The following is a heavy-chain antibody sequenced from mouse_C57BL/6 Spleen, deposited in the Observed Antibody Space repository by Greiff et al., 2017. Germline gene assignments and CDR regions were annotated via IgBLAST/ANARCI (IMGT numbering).Heavy chain of an antibody. CDR3: AAYSNDYAMDY. V-gene: IGHV1-52*01. CDR1: GYTFTSYW. CDR2: IDPSDSET. J-gene: IGHJ4*01. Sequence: VQLQQPGAELVRPGSSVKLSCKASGYTFTSYWMHWVKQRPIQGLEWIGNIDPSDSETHYNQKFKDKATLTVDKSSGTAYMQLSSLTSEDSAVYYCAAYSNDYAMDYWGQGTSVTVSS. D-gene: IGHD2-5*01.